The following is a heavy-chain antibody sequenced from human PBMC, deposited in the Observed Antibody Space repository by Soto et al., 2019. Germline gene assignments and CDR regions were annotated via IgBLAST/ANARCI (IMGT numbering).Heavy chain of an antibody. CDR1: GFTFSSYA. CDR3: AREMERDYYGSGSYSGGQGY. Sequence: GGSLRLSCAASGFTFSSYAMHWVRQAPGKGLEWVAVISYDGSNKYYADSVKGRFTISRDNSKNTLYLQMNSLRAEDTAVYYCAREMERDYYGSGSYSGGQGYWGQGTLVTVSS. J-gene: IGHJ4*02. CDR2: ISYDGSNK. D-gene: IGHD3-10*01. V-gene: IGHV3-30-3*01.